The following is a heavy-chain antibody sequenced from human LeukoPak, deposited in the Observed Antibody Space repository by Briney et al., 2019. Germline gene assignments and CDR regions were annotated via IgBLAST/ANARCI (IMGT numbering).Heavy chain of an antibody. CDR3: ARVISSVYDSTTLYYFDH. D-gene: IGHD5/OR15-5a*01. Sequence: PSETLSLTCAVNGESFSGYFWSWIRRPPGKGLEWIGEIDHSGSTNYNPSLKSRVIISIDTSENQFSLRLTSVTAADTAVYYCARVISSVYDSTTLYYFDHWGQGALVTVSS. J-gene: IGHJ4*02. CDR1: GESFSGYF. CDR2: IDHSGST. V-gene: IGHV4-34*01.